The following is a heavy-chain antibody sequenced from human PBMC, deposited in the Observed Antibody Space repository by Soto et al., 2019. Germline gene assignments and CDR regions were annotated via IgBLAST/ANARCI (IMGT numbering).Heavy chain of an antibody. J-gene: IGHJ4*02. CDR2: ISYDGSNK. CDR3: AKDFHGIAVAGIDY. CDR1: GFTCSGEG. V-gene: IGHV3-30*18. Sequence: PGGSLGLPGAAAGFTCSGEGMHWFRQAPGKGLEWVAVISYDGSNKYYADSVKGRFTISRANSKNTLYLQMNSLRAEDTAVYYCAKDFHGIAVAGIDYWGQGT. D-gene: IGHD6-19*01.